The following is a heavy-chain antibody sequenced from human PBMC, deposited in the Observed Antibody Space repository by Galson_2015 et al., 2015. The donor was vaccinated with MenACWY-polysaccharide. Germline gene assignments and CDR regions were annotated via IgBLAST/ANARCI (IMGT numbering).Heavy chain of an antibody. J-gene: IGHJ4*02. V-gene: IGHV3-74*01. Sequence: SLRLSCAGSGFVFSSSWMHWVRQAPGKGLVWVSRINIDGSVPNYADSVKGRFTISRDNAKNTLYLQMNSLRAEDTALYYCARESHHDSSGYPDYWGQGTLVTVSS. CDR3: ARESHHDSSGYPDY. D-gene: IGHD3-22*01. CDR1: GFVFSSSW. CDR2: INIDGSVP.